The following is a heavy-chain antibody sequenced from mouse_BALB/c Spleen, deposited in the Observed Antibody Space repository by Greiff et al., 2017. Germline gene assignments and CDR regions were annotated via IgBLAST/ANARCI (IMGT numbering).Heavy chain of an antibody. D-gene: IGHD1-1*01. CDR3: APPITKGY. Sequence: VHVKQSGAELVKPGASVKLSCTASGFNIKDTYMHWVKQRPEQGLEWIGRIDPANGNTKYDPKFQGKATITADTSSNTAYLQLSSLTSEDTAVYYCAPPITKGYWGQGTTLTVSS. CDR2: IDPANGNT. V-gene: IGHV14-3*02. CDR1: GFNIKDTY. J-gene: IGHJ2*01.